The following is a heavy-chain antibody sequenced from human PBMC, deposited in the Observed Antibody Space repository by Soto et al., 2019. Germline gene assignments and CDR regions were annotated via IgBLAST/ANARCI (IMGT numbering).Heavy chain of an antibody. CDR1: GLTFSNYA. J-gene: IGHJ4*01. V-gene: IGHV3-48*01. Sequence: GGSLRLSCALSGLTFSNYAMNWVRQAPGKGLEWISYISRGSTSIYYVDSVRGRFTISRDNAKNSLYLQMNSLRVEDTAVYYCVIAGNWGHGSRVTVAS. CDR2: ISRGSTSI. CDR3: VIAGN.